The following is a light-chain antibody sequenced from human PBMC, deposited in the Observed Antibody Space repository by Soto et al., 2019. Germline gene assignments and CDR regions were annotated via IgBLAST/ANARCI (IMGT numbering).Light chain of an antibody. Sequence: DIVVTQSPDYLAVSLGERATINCKSSQSVLFSSNNKNYLAWYQQKPGQPPKLLIYWASTRQSGVPDRFSGSGSGTDFTLTISSLQAEDVAVYYCQQYYSTHTFGQGTKLEIK. CDR2: WAS. J-gene: IGKJ2*01. V-gene: IGKV4-1*01. CDR3: QQYYSTHT. CDR1: QSVLFSSNNKNY.